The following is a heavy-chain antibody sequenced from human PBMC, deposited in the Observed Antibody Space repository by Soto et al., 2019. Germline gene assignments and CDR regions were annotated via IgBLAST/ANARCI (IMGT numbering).Heavy chain of an antibody. Sequence: ASVKVSCKASGGTFSSYAISWVRQAPGQGLEWMGGIIPIFGTANYAQKFQGRVTITADKSTSTAYMELSSLRSEDTAVYYCARDRGFWSGYHYYYYGMGVWGQGTTVTVSS. D-gene: IGHD3-3*01. CDR2: IIPIFGTA. CDR1: GGTFSSYA. CDR3: ARDRGFWSGYHYYYYGMGV. V-gene: IGHV1-69*06. J-gene: IGHJ6*02.